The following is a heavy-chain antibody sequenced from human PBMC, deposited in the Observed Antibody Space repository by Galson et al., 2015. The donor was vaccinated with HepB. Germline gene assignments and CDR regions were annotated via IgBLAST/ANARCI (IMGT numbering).Heavy chain of an antibody. V-gene: IGHV1-69*04. CDR2: IIPILGIP. J-gene: IGHJ6*02. Sequence: SVKVSCKASGGTFSSYAISWVRQAPGQGLEWMGRIIPILGIPNYAHNFQGRVTITADKSTSTAYMELSSLRSEDTAVYYCARDQVVVVVGATPESYYGMDVWGQGTTVTVSS. D-gene: IGHD2-15*01. CDR3: ARDQVVVVVGATPESYYGMDV. CDR1: GGTFSSYA.